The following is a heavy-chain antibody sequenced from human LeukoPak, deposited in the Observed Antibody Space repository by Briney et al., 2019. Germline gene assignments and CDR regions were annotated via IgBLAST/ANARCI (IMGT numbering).Heavy chain of an antibody. D-gene: IGHD1-20*01. J-gene: IGHJ4*02. CDR2: ISGRGVST. Sequence: GGSLRLSCAASGFTFSTYAMSWVRQAPGKGLEWVSAISGRGVSTSYADSVRGRFTISRDNSKNTLYLLMNSLRAEDTAVYYCAKAASGNWNDVSDYWGQGTLVTVSS. CDR1: GFTFSTYA. V-gene: IGHV3-23*01. CDR3: AKAASGNWNDVSDY.